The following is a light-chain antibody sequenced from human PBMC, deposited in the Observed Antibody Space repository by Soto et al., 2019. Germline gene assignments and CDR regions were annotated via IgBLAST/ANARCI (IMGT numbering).Light chain of an antibody. V-gene: IGLV4-69*01. J-gene: IGLJ2*01. CDR1: SGHSSYA. CDR3: QTWGTGIQV. CDR2: LNSDGSH. Sequence: QPVLTQSPSAYASLEASVKLTCTMSSGHSSYAIAWHQQQPEKGPRYLMKLNSDGSHSKGDGIPDRFSGSSSGAERYLTISRLQSEDEADYYCQTWGTGIQVFGGGTKLTVL.